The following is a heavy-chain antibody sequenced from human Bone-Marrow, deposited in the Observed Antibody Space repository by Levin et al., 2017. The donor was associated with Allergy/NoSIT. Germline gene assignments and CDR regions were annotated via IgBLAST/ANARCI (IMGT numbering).Heavy chain of an antibody. J-gene: IGHJ4*02. Sequence: SGPTLVKPTQTLTLTCTFSGFSLITNGVGVGWIRQPPGKPLEWLALIYWDDDKRYSPSLKTRLTITEDTSKNQVVLTMTNMDPVDTATYYCARRRGYTFVDYWGQGTLVTVSS. CDR1: GFSLITNGVG. CDR2: IYWDDDK. V-gene: IGHV2-5*02. CDR3: ARRRGYTFVDY. D-gene: IGHD5-18*01.